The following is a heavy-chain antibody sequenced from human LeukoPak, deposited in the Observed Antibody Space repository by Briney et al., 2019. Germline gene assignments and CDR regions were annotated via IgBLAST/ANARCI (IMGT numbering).Heavy chain of an antibody. J-gene: IGHJ6*03. V-gene: IGHV4-34*01. Sequence: SSDTLSLTCAVSVRSISSYHGRWIRHPPGKGREWLGQINHNESTNYNPSRKSRVTLSLETSKNQFSLKLKPVTTAGHAVYYCAKAQFVGADILTGYFRYYMDVWGKGTTVTVSS. D-gene: IGHD3-9*01. CDR3: AKAQFVGADILTGYFRYYMDV. CDR2: INHNEST. CDR1: VRSISSYH.